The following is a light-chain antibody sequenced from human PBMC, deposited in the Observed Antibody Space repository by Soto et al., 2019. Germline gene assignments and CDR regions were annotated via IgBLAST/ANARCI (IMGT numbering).Light chain of an antibody. CDR3: QQYGSWPPA. CDR1: QSVSSK. V-gene: IGKV3-15*01. J-gene: IGKJ4*01. Sequence: EMVMTQSPATLSLSPGETATLSCRASQSVSSKLVWYQQRRGQAPRLLIHSASTRATGIPARFSGSGSGTEFTLTISSRQSEDFAVYYCQQYGSWPPAFGGGTKVEIK. CDR2: SAS.